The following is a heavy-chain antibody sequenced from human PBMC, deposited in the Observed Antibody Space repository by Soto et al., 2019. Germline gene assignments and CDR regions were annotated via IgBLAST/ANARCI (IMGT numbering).Heavy chain of an antibody. D-gene: IGHD6-13*01. J-gene: IGHJ4*02. Sequence: GGSLRLSCAASGFTFSTFAMSWVRQAPGKGLEWVSCISGSDSNIYYADSVKGRFAISRDNSRNTLYLQMNSLRAEDTAVYYCARDGLGRIAAAGYFDYWGQGTLVTVSS. CDR1: GFTFSTFA. CDR2: ISGSDSNI. CDR3: ARDGLGRIAAAGYFDY. V-gene: IGHV3-23*01.